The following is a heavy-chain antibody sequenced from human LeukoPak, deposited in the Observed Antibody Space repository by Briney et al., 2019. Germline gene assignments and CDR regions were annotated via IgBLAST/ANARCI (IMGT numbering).Heavy chain of an antibody. CDR2: ISGSGGSR. J-gene: IGHJ4*02. D-gene: IGHD1-26*01. CDR1: GFTFSTYG. V-gene: IGHV3-23*01. CDR3: AKLREWELPDLFDY. Sequence: PGGSLRLSCAASGFTFSTYGMSWARQAPGKGLEWVSGISGSGGSRFYTDSVKGRFTISRDNSKNTLYLQMNSLRAEDTAVYYCAKLREWELPDLFDYWGQGTLVTVSS.